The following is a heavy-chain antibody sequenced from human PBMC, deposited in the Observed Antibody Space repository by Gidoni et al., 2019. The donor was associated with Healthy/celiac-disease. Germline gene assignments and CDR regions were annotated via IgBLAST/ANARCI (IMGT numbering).Heavy chain of an antibody. V-gene: IGHV4-61*02. CDR2: IYTSGST. J-gene: IGHJ6*02. D-gene: IGHD3-3*01. CDR3: ARDRPVLRADV. Sequence: QVQLQESCPGLVKPSQPLSLTCTVSGGSISSGSYYWSWIRQPAGKGLEWIGRIYTSGSTNYNPSLKSRVTISVDTSKNQFSLKLSSVTAADTAVYYCARDRPVLRADVWGQGTTVTVSS. CDR1: GGSISSGSYY.